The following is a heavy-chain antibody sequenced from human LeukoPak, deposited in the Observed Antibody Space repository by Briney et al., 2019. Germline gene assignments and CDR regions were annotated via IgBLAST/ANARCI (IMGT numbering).Heavy chain of an antibody. J-gene: IGHJ4*02. CDR3: AKNREQWLVRPANFDY. V-gene: IGHV3-23*01. CDR2: MYDSGGTTSYA. Sequence: GGSLRLSCEASGFTLSSYAMNWVRQAPGKGLEWVAGMYDSGGTTSYAWYAGSVRGRFTISRDKFKNTLYLQMNSLRAEDTAVYYCAKNREQWLVRPANFDYWGQGILVSVSS. CDR1: GFTLSSYA. D-gene: IGHD6-19*01.